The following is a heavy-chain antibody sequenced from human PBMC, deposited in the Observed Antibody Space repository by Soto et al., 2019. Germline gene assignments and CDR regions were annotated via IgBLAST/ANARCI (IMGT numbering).Heavy chain of an antibody. CDR3: AKGTMVRGVHYYGMDV. V-gene: IGHV3-23*01. Sequence: PGGSLRLSCAASGFTFSSYAMSWVRQAPGKGLEWVSAISGSGGSTYYADSAKGRFTISRDNSKNTLYLQMNSLRAEDTAVYYCAKGTMVRGVHYYGMDVWGQGTTVTVSS. D-gene: IGHD3-10*01. CDR2: ISGSGGST. J-gene: IGHJ6*02. CDR1: GFTFSSYA.